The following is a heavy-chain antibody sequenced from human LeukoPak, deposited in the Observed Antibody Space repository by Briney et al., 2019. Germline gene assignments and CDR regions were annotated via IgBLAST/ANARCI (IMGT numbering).Heavy chain of an antibody. CDR2: IYHSGTT. V-gene: IGHV4-38-2*02. Sequence: SETLSLTCTVSGDSISSGYYWGWIRQPPGKGLEWIGSIYHSGTTYYNPSLKSRVTISVDTSKNQFPLKLSSVTAADTAVYYCARKLLWFGELFGFDYWGQGTLVTVSS. J-gene: IGHJ4*02. CDR3: ARKLLWFGELFGFDY. D-gene: IGHD3-10*01. CDR1: GDSISSGYY.